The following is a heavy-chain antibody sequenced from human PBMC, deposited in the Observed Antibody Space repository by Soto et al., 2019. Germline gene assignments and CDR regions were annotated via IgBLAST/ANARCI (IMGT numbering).Heavy chain of an antibody. CDR1: GGSISSGGYS. CDR2: IYHSGST. J-gene: IGHJ4*02. D-gene: IGHD5-12*01. Sequence: QLQLQESGSGLVKPSQTLSLTCAVSGGSISSGGYSWSWIRQPPGKGLEWIGYIYHSGSTYYIPSLKSRVTISVDRSKIQFSLKLSSVTAADTAVNYWASRTDGYNYYGYWGQGTLVTVSS. CDR3: ASRTDGYNYYGY. V-gene: IGHV4-30-2*01.